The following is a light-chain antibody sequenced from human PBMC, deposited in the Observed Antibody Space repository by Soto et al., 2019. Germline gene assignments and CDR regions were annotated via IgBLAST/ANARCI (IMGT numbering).Light chain of an antibody. J-gene: IGLJ1*01. V-gene: IGLV4-69*01. Sequence: QLVLTQSPSASASLGASVKLTCTLNSGHSSYAIAWHQQQPEKGPRYLMKLTSDGSHYKGGGIPDRFSGSSSGAERYLTISSLQSEDEADYYCQTWGTGIQVFGTGTKLTVL. CDR1: SGHSSYA. CDR2: LTSDGSH. CDR3: QTWGTGIQV.